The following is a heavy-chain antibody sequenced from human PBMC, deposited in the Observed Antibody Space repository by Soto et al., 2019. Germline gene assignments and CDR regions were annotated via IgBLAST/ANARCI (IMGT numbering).Heavy chain of an antibody. CDR3: ARVLVWSGYYNYFDY. J-gene: IGHJ4*02. CDR2: IYYSGST. V-gene: IGHV4-59*01. CDR1: GGSISSYY. D-gene: IGHD3-3*01. Sequence: SETLSLTCTVSGGSISSYYWSWIRQPPGKGLEWIGYIYYSGSTNYNPSLKSRVTVSVDTSKNQFSLKLSSVTAADTAVYYCARVLVWSGYYNYFDYWGQGTLVTVSS.